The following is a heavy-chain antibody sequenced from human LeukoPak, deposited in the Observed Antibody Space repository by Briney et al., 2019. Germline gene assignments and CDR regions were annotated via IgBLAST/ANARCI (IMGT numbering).Heavy chain of an antibody. CDR1: GYTFTSYY. CDR3: ARAVRGYSYDDWFDP. J-gene: IGHJ5*02. V-gene: IGHV1-46*01. D-gene: IGHD5-18*01. CDR2: INPSGGST. Sequence: ASVKVSCKASGYTFTSYYMHWVRQAPGQGLEWMGIINPSGGSTSYAQKFQGRVTITRDTSASTVYMELSSLKSEDTAVYYGARAVRGYSYDDWFDPWGQGTLVTVSS.